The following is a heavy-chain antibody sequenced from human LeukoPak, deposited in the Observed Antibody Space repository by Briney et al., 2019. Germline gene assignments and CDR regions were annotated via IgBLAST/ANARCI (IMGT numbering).Heavy chain of an antibody. CDR2: INQGGSDK. Sequence: GGSLRLSCAASGFTFSGHWMSWVRQAPGKGLEWVANINQGGSDKYYVDSVKGRFTISRDNANDLLYLQMDSLRGEDTAVYYCTRDRSRAEDDWGQGTLVTVSS. J-gene: IGHJ4*02. CDR1: GFTFSGHW. V-gene: IGHV3-7*01. D-gene: IGHD1-14*01. CDR3: TRDRSRAEDD.